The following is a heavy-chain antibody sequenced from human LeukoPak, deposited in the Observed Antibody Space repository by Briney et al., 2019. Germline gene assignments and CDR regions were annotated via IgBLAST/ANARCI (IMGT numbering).Heavy chain of an antibody. D-gene: IGHD5-18*01. CDR2: INPSGGSR. CDR3: ARAFALGGAMVTSYWFDP. CDR1: GYIFTNHS. Sequence: ASVKVSCKASGYIFTNHSMHWVRQAPGQGLEWMGIINPSGGSRSYAQKFQGRVTLTRDMSTTTVYMEMNYLRSEDTAVYYCARAFALGGAMVTSYWFDPWGQGTLVTVSS. V-gene: IGHV1-46*01. J-gene: IGHJ5*02.